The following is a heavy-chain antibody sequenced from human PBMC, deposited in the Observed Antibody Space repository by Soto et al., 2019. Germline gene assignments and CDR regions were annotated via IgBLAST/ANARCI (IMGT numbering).Heavy chain of an antibody. D-gene: IGHD2-15*01. Sequence: GESLKISCKGSGYSFTSYWISWVRQMPGKGLEWMGRIDPSDSYTNYSPSFQGHVTISADKSISTAYLQWSSLKASDTAMYYCARSATHYYYYYGMEVWGQGTTVTVCS. J-gene: IGHJ6*02. CDR1: GYSFTSYW. CDR3: ARSATHYYYYYGMEV. V-gene: IGHV5-10-1*01. CDR2: IDPSDSYT.